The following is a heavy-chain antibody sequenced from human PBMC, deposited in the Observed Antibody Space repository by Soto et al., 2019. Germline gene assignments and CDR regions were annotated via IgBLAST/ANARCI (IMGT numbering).Heavy chain of an antibody. J-gene: IGHJ5*02. D-gene: IGHD3-16*01. CDR3: ARERREIRLGNWFDP. V-gene: IGHV1-69*12. Sequence: QVQLVQSGAEVKKPGSSVKVSCKASGGTFSSYAISWVRQAPGQGLEWMGGIIPIFGTANYAQKFQGRVTITADESTSTAYMERSSLRYEDTAVYYCARERREIRLGNWFDPWGQGTLVNVSS. CDR1: GGTFSSYA. CDR2: IIPIFGTA.